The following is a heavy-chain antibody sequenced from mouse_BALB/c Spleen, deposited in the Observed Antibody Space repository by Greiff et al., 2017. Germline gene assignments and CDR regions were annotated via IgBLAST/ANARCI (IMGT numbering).Heavy chain of an antibody. J-gene: IGHJ4*01. V-gene: IGHV5-6-4*01. Sequence: EVMLVESGGGLVKPGGSLKLSCAASGFTFSSYTMSWVRQTPEKRLEWVATISSGGSYTYYPDSVKGRFTISRDNAKNTLYLQMSSLKSEDTAMYYCTRVGPYYAMDYWGQGTSVTVSS. CDR3: TRVGPYYAMDY. CDR1: GFTFSSYT. CDR2: ISSGGSYT.